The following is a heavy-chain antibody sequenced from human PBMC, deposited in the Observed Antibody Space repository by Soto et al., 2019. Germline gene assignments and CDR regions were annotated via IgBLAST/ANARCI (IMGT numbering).Heavy chain of an antibody. V-gene: IGHV3-30*04. D-gene: IGHD2-15*01. CDR1: GFTFSTYT. Sequence: GGSLRLSCAASGFTFSTYTMHWVRQAPGKGLEWVADISYNGKYEYYADSVKGRFTISRDNSKSTLYPQMNSLTPEDTAVYYCATTPGGAAYWGQGTLVTVSS. CDR2: ISYNGKYE. J-gene: IGHJ4*02. CDR3: ATTPGGAAY.